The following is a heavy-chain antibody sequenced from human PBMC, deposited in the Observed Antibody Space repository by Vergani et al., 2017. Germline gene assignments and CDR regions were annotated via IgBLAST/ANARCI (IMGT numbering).Heavy chain of an antibody. CDR1: GGSISSSSYY. V-gene: IGHV4-39*07. J-gene: IGHJ3*02. D-gene: IGHD2-2*01. CDR3: ASLVPAAIYSVIGAFDI. CDR2: IYYSGST. Sequence: QLQLQESGPGLVKPSETLSLTCTVSGGSISSSSYYWGWIRQPPGKGLEWIGSIYYSGSTYYNPSLKSRVTISVDTSKNQFSLKLSSVTAADTAVYYCASLVPAAIYSVIGAFDIWGQGTMVTVSS.